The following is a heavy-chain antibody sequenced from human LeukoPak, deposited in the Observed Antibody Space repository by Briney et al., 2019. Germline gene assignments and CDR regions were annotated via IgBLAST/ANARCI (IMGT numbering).Heavy chain of an antibody. CDR3: ARILTGYYNDAFDI. CDR2: INPSDGAT. CDR1: GHTFTKYY. D-gene: IGHD3-9*01. Sequence: GASVKVSCKASGHTFTKYYMHWVRQAPGQGLEWMGIINPSDGATSYAQQFQGRVTMTRDTSTSTVYMELSSLRSEDTAMYYCARILTGYYNDAFDIWGRGTMVTVSS. J-gene: IGHJ3*02. V-gene: IGHV1-46*01.